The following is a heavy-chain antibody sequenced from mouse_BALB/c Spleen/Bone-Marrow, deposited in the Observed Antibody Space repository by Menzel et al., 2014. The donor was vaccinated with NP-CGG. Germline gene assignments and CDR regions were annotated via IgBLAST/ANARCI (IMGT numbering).Heavy chain of an antibody. Sequence: EVQLQQSGPELVKPEASVKVSCKASSYAFTSYNMYWVKQSHGRSLEWIGYIDPYNAGTSYTPNLKGKATLTVDKSSSTAYMHLNSLTSEDSAVYYCAREEYGRGFAYWGQGTLVTVSA. CDR3: AREEYGRGFAY. CDR1: SYAFTSYN. J-gene: IGHJ3*01. D-gene: IGHD2-10*02. V-gene: IGHV1S135*01. CDR2: IDPYNAGT.